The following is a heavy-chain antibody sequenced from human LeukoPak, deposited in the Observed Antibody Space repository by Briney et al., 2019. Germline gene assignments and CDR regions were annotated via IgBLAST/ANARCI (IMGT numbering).Heavy chain of an antibody. V-gene: IGHV3-21*04. J-gene: IGHJ3*01. CDR3: AMKCVPRPRLDDGFDF. CDR2: ISSSSYYI. D-gene: IGHD6-25*01. Sequence: GGSLRLSCAASGFTFSTYSMNWVRQAPGKGLEWVSSISSSSYYIYYADSLKGRFTISRDNSRNTLYLQMNSLRADDTAVYYGAMKCVPRPRLDDGFDFWGQGTVVSVSS. CDR1: GFTFSTYS.